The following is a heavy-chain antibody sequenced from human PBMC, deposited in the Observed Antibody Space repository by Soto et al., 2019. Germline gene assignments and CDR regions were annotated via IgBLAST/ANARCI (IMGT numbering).Heavy chain of an antibody. V-gene: IGHV4-59*08. D-gene: IGHD6-19*01. CDR1: GGSISSYY. CDR3: ARHLKAVAAAMAY. J-gene: IGHJ4*02. Sequence: SETLSLTCTVSGGSISSYYWSWIRRPPGKGLEWIGYIYNSGSTHSNPSLQSRVTISVDRSKNQFSLKLSSVTAADTSVYYCARHLKAVAAAMAYWGQGIPVTVSS. CDR2: IYNSGST.